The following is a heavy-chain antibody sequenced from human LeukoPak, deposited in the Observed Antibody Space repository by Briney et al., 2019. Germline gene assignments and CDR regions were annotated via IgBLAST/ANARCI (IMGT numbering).Heavy chain of an antibody. V-gene: IGHV4-39*01. CDR2: IYSSGSS. CDR3: ARHGADIVVVPSGSIVY. J-gene: IGHJ4*02. Sequence: SETLSLTCTVSGGSISSSTYYWGWIRQPPGKGLEWIGGIYSSGSSYYNPSLESRVTISVDTSKNQFSLKLSSVTAADTAVYYCARHGADIVVVPSGSIVYWGQGTLVTASS. D-gene: IGHD2-2*01. CDR1: GGSISSSTYY.